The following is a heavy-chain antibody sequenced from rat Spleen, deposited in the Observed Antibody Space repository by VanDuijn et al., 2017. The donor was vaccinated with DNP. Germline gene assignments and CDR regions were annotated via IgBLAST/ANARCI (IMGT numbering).Heavy chain of an antibody. CDR1: GFSLTSYH. Sequence: QVQLKESGPGLVQPSQTLSLTCTVSGFSLTSYHVHWVRQPPGKGLEWMGVMWSDGDTSYNSVLKSRLSITRDTSKSQVFLEMNSLQTEDTAFYLCTEVDSYPGLPFEYWGQGVMVTVSS. D-gene: IGHD1-4*01. CDR2: MWSDGDT. CDR3: TEVDSYPGLPFEY. J-gene: IGHJ2*01. V-gene: IGHV2-32*01.